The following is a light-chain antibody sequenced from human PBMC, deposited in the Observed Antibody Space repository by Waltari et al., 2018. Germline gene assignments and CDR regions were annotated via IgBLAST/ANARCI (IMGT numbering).Light chain of an antibody. CDR1: GSDIGYYNF. CDR2: DAS. CDR3: SSYTSTNTII. V-gene: IGLV2-14*03. Sequence: QSALAQSASVSGSPGQSLTISCTGPGSDIGYYNFVSWYQQHPGKAPKLLIFDASRWSSGVSHRFSGSKSGNTASLTISGLQAEDEADYYCSSYTSTNTIIFGGGTKVTVL. J-gene: IGLJ2*01.